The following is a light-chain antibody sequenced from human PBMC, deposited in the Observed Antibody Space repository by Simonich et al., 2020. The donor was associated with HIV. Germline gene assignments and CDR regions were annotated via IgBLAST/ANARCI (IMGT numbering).Light chain of an antibody. CDR3: QQYNNWPRS. Sequence: DIVMTQSPESLAVSLGERATINCKSSQTILFSSNNRNYLAWYQQKPGQPPKLLIYWASTRESGVPDRFSGSGSGTEFTLTISSLQSEDFAVYYCQQYNNWPRSFGPGTKVDIK. V-gene: IGKV4-1*01. CDR2: WAS. J-gene: IGKJ3*01. CDR1: QTILFSSNNRNY.